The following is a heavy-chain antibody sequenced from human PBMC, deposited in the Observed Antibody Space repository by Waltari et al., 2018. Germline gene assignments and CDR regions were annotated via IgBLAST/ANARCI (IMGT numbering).Heavy chain of an antibody. CDR1: GFDFSTFP. CDR2: IYSDGDT. V-gene: IGHV3-23*03. Sequence: EVQLLESGGGLVQPGGSLSLSCAASGFDFSTFPMAWVRQAPGRGPELVSVIYSDGDTYYPDSVKGRFTTSRDDAKATLYLQMNSLGPDDTAVYKCARRVNDFYYMDVWGKGTTVTVSS. D-gene: IGHD1-1*01. J-gene: IGHJ6*03. CDR3: ARRVNDFYYMDV.